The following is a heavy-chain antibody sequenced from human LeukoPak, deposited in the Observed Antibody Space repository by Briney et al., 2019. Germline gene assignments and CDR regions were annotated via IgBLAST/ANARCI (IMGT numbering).Heavy chain of an antibody. J-gene: IGHJ4*02. Sequence: GASVKVSCKASGYIFTYYYMHWVRQAPGQELGWMGRINPNSGGTSYAQKFQGRVTMTRDTSISTAYMELSRLRSDDTAVYYCASIYVWGSYSVDYWGQGTLVTVSS. CDR1: GYIFTYYY. CDR3: ASIYVWGSYSVDY. D-gene: IGHD3-16*01. V-gene: IGHV1-2*06. CDR2: INPNSGGT.